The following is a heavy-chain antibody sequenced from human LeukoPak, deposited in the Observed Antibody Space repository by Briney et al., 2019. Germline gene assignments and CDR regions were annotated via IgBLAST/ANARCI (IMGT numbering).Heavy chain of an antibody. D-gene: IGHD4-17*01. V-gene: IGHV1-46*01. CDR2: INPSGGST. CDR3: ARDHRQTTKWFDP. J-gene: IGHJ5*02. CDR1: GYTLTSYY. Sequence: ASVKVSCKASGYTLTSYYMHWVRQAPGQGLEWMGIINPSGGSTSYAQKFQGRVTMTRDTSTSTVYMGLSSLRSEDTAVYYCARDHRQTTKWFDPWGQGTLVTVSS.